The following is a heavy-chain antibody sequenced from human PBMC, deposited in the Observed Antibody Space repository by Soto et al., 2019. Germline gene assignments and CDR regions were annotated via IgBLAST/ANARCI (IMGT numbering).Heavy chain of an antibody. CDR1: GFTFSNYW. Sequence: EVQLVESGGVLVQPGGSLRLSCAASGFTFSNYWMTWVRQDPGKGLMWVSHINSDGSSSTYADSVKGRFPISRDNDKNTQYMQMNRMRAEDTAGYYCVRDVTTSCYPSGQGTLVTVS. J-gene: IGHJ5*02. V-gene: IGHV3-74*03. CDR3: VRDVTTSCYP. D-gene: IGHD2-15*01. CDR2: INSDGSSS.